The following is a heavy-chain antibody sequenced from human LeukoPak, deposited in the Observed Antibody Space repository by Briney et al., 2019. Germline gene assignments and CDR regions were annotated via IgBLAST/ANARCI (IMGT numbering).Heavy chain of an antibody. V-gene: IGHV3-30*04. CDR3: ARASSIAARYYYYYYMDV. CDR1: GFIFSSYA. CDR2: ISYDGSNK. J-gene: IGHJ6*03. Sequence: GGSLRLSCAASGFIFSSYAMHWVRQAPGKGLEWVAVISYDGSNKYYADSVKGRFTISRDNAKNTLYLQMNSLRAEDAAVYYCARASSIAARYYYYYYMDVWGKGTTVTVSS. D-gene: IGHD6-6*01.